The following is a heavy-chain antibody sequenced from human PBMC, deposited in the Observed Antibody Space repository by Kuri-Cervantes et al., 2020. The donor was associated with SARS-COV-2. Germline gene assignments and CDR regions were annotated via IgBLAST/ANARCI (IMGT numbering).Heavy chain of an antibody. V-gene: IGHV3-30-3*01. D-gene: IGHD3-10*01. J-gene: IGHJ4*02. CDR3: ASSLLWFGELGY. CDR1: GFIFSDYY. Sequence: GESLKISCTASGFIFSDYYMTWIRQAPGKGLEWVAVISYDGSNKYYADSVKGRFTISRDNSKNTLYLQMNSLRAEDTAVYYCASSLLWFGELGYWGQGTLVTVSS. CDR2: ISYDGSNK.